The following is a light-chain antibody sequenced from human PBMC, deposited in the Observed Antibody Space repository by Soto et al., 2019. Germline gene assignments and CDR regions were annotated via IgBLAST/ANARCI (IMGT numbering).Light chain of an antibody. V-gene: IGKV3-15*01. J-gene: IGKJ3*01. CDR2: AAS. Sequence: EIVMTQSPATLSVSPGERVTLSCRASQSVSSSLAWYQQKPGQAPRLLIYAASSRATGVPARFSGSGSGTEFTLTISSLQSEDFAVYYCQQYGSSQFTFGPGTKVDIK. CDR3: QQYGSSQFT. CDR1: QSVSSS.